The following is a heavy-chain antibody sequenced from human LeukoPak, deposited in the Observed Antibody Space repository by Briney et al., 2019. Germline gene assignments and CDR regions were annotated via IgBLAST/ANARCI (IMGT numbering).Heavy chain of an antibody. CDR2: IYHSGST. CDR3: AREITIFGVVMRAFDI. V-gene: IGHV4-4*02. CDR1: GGSISSSNW. Sequence: SGTLSLTCAVSGGSISSSNWWSWVRQPPGKGLEWIGEIYHSGSTNYNPSLKSRATISVDKSKNQFSLKLSSVTAADTAVYYCAREITIFGVVMRAFDIWGQGTMVTVSS. J-gene: IGHJ3*02. D-gene: IGHD3-3*01.